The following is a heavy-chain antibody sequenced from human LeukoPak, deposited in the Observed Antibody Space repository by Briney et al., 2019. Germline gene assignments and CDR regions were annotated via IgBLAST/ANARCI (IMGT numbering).Heavy chain of an antibody. CDR1: GGSISSYY. D-gene: IGHD4-11*01. CDR3: ARRQSRAQFDY. V-gene: IGHV4-59*08. CDR2: IYYSGST. Sequence: SETLSLTCTVSGGSISSYYWSWIRQPPGKGLEWIGYIYYSGSTNYNPSLKSRVTISVDTSKNQFSLKLSSVTAADTAVYYCARRQSRAQFDYWGQGTLVTVSP. J-gene: IGHJ4*02.